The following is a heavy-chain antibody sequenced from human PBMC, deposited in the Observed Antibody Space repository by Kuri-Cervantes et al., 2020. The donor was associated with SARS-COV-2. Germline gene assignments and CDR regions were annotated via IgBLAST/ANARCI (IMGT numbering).Heavy chain of an antibody. Sequence: AGSLCLSCAVSGFTFSSDAMCWVRRAPVKEREWVSSISNSSSYIYYADSLKGRFTISIDNAKNSLYLQMNTLTAADTAVYYCATTLVGARNYWGQGTLVTVSS. V-gene: IGHV3-21*01. CDR3: ATTLVGARNY. J-gene: IGHJ4*02. CDR1: GFTFSSDA. CDR2: ISNSSSYI. D-gene: IGHD1-26*01.